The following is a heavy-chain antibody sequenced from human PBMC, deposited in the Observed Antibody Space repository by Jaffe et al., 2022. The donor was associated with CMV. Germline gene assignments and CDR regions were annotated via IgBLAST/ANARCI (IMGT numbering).Heavy chain of an antibody. D-gene: IGHD5-12*01. Sequence: QVTLRESGPALVKPTQTLTLTCTFSGFSLSTSGMCVSWIRQPPGKALEWLARIDWDDDKYYSTSLKTRLTISKDTSKNQVVLTMTNMDPVDTATYYCARTREPIVATSSYYFDYWGQGTLVTVSS. CDR1: GFSLSTSGMC. V-gene: IGHV2-70*15. CDR3: ARTREPIVATSSYYFDY. CDR2: IDWDDDK. J-gene: IGHJ4*02.